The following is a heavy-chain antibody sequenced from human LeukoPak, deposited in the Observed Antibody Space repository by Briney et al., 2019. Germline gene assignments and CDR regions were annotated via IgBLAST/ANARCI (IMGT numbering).Heavy chain of an antibody. D-gene: IGHD4-23*01. J-gene: IGHJ4*02. CDR2: IWYDGSNK. CDR3: ARDYGGNLDN. V-gene: IGHV3-33*01. Sequence: PGGSLRLSCAASGFTFSSYGMHWVRQDPGKGLEWVAVIWYDGSNKYYADSVKGRFTISRDNSKNTLYLQMNSLRDEDTGVYYCARDYGGNLDNWGQGTLVIVSS. CDR1: GFTFSSYG.